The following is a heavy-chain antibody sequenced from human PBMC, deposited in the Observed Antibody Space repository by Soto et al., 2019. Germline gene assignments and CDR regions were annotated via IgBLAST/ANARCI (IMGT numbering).Heavy chain of an antibody. Sequence: QVQLVKSGDEVKKPGASVKVFCKASGYTYTSYGINWVRLAPGQGLEWMGWISAYNGNTNYAQKLQGTVTMTTDTSTSTAYMERRSLRSDDTAVYYCARDLRYCSSTSCKKSPVNYWGQGTLVTVSS. CDR1: GYTYTSYG. CDR2: ISAYNGNT. CDR3: ARDLRYCSSTSCKKSPVNY. V-gene: IGHV1-18*01. D-gene: IGHD2-2*01. J-gene: IGHJ4*02.